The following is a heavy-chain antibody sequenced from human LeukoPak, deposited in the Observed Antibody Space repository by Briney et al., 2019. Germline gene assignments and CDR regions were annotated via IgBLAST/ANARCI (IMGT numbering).Heavy chain of an antibody. CDR1: GGSISSGDYY. J-gene: IGHJ4*02. CDR3: ARGGYYGSGQIFDY. CDR2: IYYSGST. Sequence: ASQTLSLTCTVSGGSISSGDYYWSWIRQPPGKGLEWIGYIYYSGSTYYNPSLKSRVTISVDTSKNQFFLKLSSVTAADTAVYYCARGGYYGSGQIFDYWGQGTLVTVSS. V-gene: IGHV4-30-4*01. D-gene: IGHD3-10*01.